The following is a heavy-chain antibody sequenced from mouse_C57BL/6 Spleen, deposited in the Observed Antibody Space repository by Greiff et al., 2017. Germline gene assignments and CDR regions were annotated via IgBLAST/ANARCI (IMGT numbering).Heavy chain of an antibody. CDR3: TREGYYLPFAY. CDR2: ISSGGDYI. D-gene: IGHD2-3*01. CDR1: GFTFSSYA. Sequence: EVKVEESGEGLVKPGGSLKLSCAASGFTFSSYAMSWVRQTPEKRLEWVAYISSGGDYIYYADTVKGRFTISRDNARNTLYLQMSSLKSEDTAMYYCTREGYYLPFAYWGQGTLVTVSA. J-gene: IGHJ3*01. V-gene: IGHV5-9-1*02.